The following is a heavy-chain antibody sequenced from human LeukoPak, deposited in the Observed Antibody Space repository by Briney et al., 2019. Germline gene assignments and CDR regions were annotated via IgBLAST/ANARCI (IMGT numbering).Heavy chain of an antibody. CDR3: ARDPKGYYDTSGYYRYFQY. Sequence: GGSLRLSCAASGFTFSNYNMNWVRQAPGKGLEWVSSISSSTTFIYYADSVKGRFTVSRDNAKNSLYLQMNSLRAEDTAVYYCARDPKGYYDTSGYYRYFQYWGQGTQVTVSS. CDR2: ISSSTTFI. J-gene: IGHJ1*01. V-gene: IGHV3-21*01. CDR1: GFTFSNYN. D-gene: IGHD3-22*01.